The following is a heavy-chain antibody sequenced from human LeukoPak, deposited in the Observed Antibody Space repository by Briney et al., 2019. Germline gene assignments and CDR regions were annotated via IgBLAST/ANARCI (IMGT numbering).Heavy chain of an antibody. CDR1: GFTFSSYS. CDR2: ISSSSSYI. V-gene: IGHV3-21*01. CDR3: ARASVVPAATESDY. Sequence: GGSLRLSCAASGFTFSSYSMNWARQAPGKGLEWVSSISSSSSYIYYADSVKGRFTISRDNAKNSLYLQMNSLRAEDTAVYYCARASVVPAATESDYWGQGTLVTVSS. J-gene: IGHJ4*02. D-gene: IGHD2-2*01.